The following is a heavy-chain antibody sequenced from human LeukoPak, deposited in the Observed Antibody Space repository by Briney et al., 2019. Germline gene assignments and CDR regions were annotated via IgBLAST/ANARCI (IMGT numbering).Heavy chain of an antibody. CDR1: GETFSGYY. V-gene: IGHV4-34*01. Sequence: SETLSLTCAVYGETFSGYYWSWIRQPPGKGLEWIGEINHSGSTNYNPSLKSRVTISVDTSKNQFSLKLSSVTAADTAVYYCARGIGQLVPDYWGQGNLVTVSS. D-gene: IGHD6-13*01. CDR3: ARGIGQLVPDY. J-gene: IGHJ4*02. CDR2: INHSGST.